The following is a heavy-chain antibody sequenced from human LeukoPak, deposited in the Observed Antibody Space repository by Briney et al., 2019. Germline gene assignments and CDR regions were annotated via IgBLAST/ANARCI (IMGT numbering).Heavy chain of an antibody. D-gene: IGHD4-17*01. V-gene: IGHV3-66*02. J-gene: IGHJ6*04. CDR1: GFTVSSNY. CDR2: IYSGGST. Sequence: GGSLRLSCAASGFTVSSNYMSWVRQAPGKGLEWVSVIYSGGSTYYADSVKGRFTISRDNSKNTLYPQMNSLRAEDTAVYYCARDLDGDYGAFAMDVWGKGTTVTVSS. CDR3: ARDLDGDYGAFAMDV.